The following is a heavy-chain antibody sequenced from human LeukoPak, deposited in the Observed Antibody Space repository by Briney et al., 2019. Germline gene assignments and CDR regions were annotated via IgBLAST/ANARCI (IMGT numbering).Heavy chain of an antibody. D-gene: IGHD3-10*01. CDR2: INPNSGGT. J-gene: IGHJ5*02. Sequence: ASVKVSCKASGYTFTGYYMHWVRQVPGQGLEWMGWINPNSGGTNYAQKFQGRVTMTRDTSISTAYMELSRLRSDDTAVYYCAREWGYGSGSYFDPWGQGTLVTVSS. V-gene: IGHV1-2*02. CDR3: AREWGYGSGSYFDP. CDR1: GYTFTGYY.